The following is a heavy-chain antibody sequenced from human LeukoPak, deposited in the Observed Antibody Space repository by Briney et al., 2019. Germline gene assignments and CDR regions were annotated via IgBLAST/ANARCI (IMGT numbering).Heavy chain of an antibody. J-gene: IGHJ4*02. CDR2: ITSSSSII. Sequence: PGGSLRLSCSASGFTFSSYSMNWVRQAPGKGLEWVSYITSSSSIIYYGDSVKGRFTVSRDNARNSQYLQMNSLRAEDTAVYYCARVGLWHYPLDSWGQGTLVTVSS. D-gene: IGHD1-7*01. V-gene: IGHV3-48*01. CDR3: ARVGLWHYPLDS. CDR1: GFTFSSYS.